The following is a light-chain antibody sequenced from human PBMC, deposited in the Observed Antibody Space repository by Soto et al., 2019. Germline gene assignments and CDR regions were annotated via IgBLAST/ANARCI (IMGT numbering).Light chain of an antibody. Sequence: IVLTQSPATLSLSPGERATLSCRASQSVSHYLAWYQQKPGQAPRFIMYDASKRAAGIPARFSGSGSGTDFTLTISSLEPEDFAVYYCQQRINWPPTFGGGTKVEIK. CDR1: QSVSHY. CDR3: QQRINWPPT. CDR2: DAS. J-gene: IGKJ4*01. V-gene: IGKV3-11*01.